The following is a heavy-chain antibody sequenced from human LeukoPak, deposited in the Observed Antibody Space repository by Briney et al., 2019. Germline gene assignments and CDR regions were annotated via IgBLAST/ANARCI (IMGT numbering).Heavy chain of an antibody. CDR1: GFTFSNAW. CDR2: IYYNGDT. J-gene: IGHJ5*02. D-gene: IGHD3-10*01. CDR3: VRGPYGSSISNWFDP. V-gene: IGHV4-59*01. Sequence: PGGSLRLSCAASGFTFSNAWMSWVRQAPGKGLEWIGYIYYNGDTHYNPSLNSRLSMSVDTPNKQFSLNLRSVTAADTAVYYCVRGPYGSSISNWFDPWGQGLLVTVSS.